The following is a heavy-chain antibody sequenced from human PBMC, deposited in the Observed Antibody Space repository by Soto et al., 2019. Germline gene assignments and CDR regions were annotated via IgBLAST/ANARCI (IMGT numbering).Heavy chain of an antibody. V-gene: IGHV3-23*01. Sequence: EVQLLESGGGLVQPGGSLRLSCAASGFTFSSYAMSWVRQAPGKGLEWVSAISGSGGSTYYADSVKGRFTISRDNSKNTLYLQMNSLRAEDTAVYYCAKGITMIVVVEYYFDYWGQGTLVTVSS. CDR1: GFTFSSYA. D-gene: IGHD3-22*01. CDR3: AKGITMIVVVEYYFDY. J-gene: IGHJ4*02. CDR2: ISGSGGST.